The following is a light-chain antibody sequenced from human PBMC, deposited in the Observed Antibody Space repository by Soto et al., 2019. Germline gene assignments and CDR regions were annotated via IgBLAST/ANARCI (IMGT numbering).Light chain of an antibody. V-gene: IGKV3D-20*02. CDR1: QSVSSSY. J-gene: IGKJ1*01. Sequence: EIVLTQSPGTLSLSPGERATLSCRASQSVSSSYLAWYQQKPGQAPRLLIYGASSRATGIPDRFSGSGSGTEFTLTISSLQSEDFAVYYCQQRSNWPSWTFGQGTKVDIK. CDR2: GAS. CDR3: QQRSNWPSWT.